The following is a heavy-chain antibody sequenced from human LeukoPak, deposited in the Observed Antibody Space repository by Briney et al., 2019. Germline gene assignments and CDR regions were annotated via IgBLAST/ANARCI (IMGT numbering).Heavy chain of an antibody. CDR1: GFTFSSYG. CDR3: ARERSDWSFDY. V-gene: IGHV3-30*03. Sequence: GGSLILSCAASGFTFSSYGMHWVRQAPGKGLEWLAIISYDGNNKYYVDSVKGRFTISRDNSKNTLYLQMNSLRTEDTAVYYCARERSDWSFDYWGQGTLVTVSS. D-gene: IGHD3-9*01. J-gene: IGHJ4*02. CDR2: ISYDGNNK.